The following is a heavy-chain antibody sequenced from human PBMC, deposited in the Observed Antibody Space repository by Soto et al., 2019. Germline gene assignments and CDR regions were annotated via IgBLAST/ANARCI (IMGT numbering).Heavy chain of an antibody. Sequence: GESLKISCKGSGYSFTSYWIGWVRQMPGKGLEWMGIILPGDSNTRYSPSFQGQVTISADKSISTAYLQWSSLKASDTAMYYCALATSYWFFELWGRGXLVTVSS. J-gene: IGHJ2*01. D-gene: IGHD3-3*02. CDR1: GYSFTSYW. V-gene: IGHV5-51*01. CDR3: ALATSYWFFEL. CDR2: ILPGDSNT.